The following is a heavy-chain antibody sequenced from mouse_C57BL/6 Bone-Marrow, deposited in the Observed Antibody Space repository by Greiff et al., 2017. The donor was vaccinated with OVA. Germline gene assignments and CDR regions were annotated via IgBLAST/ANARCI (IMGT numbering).Heavy chain of an antibody. CDR1: GFTFTDYY. D-gene: IGHD1-1*01. CDR2: VYPYNGGT. V-gene: IGHV1-36*01. Sequence: VQLQQSGPVLVKPGPSVKISCKASGFTFTDYYMHWVKQSHGKSLEWIGLVYPYNGGTSYNQKFKGKATLTVDTSSSTAYMELNSLTSGDSAVYYCASLDYGSSHWYFDVWGTGTTVTVSS. J-gene: IGHJ1*03. CDR3: ASLDYGSSHWYFDV.